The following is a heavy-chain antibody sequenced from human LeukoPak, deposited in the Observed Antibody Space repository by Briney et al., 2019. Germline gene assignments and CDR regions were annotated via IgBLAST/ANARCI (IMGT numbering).Heavy chain of an antibody. D-gene: IGHD6-19*01. CDR1: GFTFSRYE. J-gene: IGHJ4*02. Sequence: GGSLRLSCAASGFTFSRYEMNWVRQAPGKGLEWVSYISSSGSTIYYADSVKGRFTISRDNAKNSLYLQMNSLRADDTAVYYCARVGRIAVAGTFDYWGQGTLVTVSS. V-gene: IGHV3-48*03. CDR3: ARVGRIAVAGTFDY. CDR2: ISSSGSTI.